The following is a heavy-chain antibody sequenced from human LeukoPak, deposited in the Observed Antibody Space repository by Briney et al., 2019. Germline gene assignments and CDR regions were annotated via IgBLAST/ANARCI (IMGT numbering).Heavy chain of an antibody. Sequence: TSETLSLTCTVFGGSITSSSYYWGWIRQPPGKGLEWIGTFYYSGNTYYSPSLKSRVTISVDTSKDQFSLKLGSVTAADTAVYYCARRPFSGWVGFDYWGQGALVTVSS. V-gene: IGHV4-39*01. CDR2: FYYSGNT. CDR1: GGSITSSSYY. J-gene: IGHJ4*02. D-gene: IGHD6-25*01. CDR3: ARRPFSGWVGFDY.